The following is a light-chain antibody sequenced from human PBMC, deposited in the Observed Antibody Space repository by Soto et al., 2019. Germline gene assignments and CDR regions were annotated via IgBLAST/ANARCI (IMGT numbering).Light chain of an antibody. J-gene: IGKJ4*01. CDR1: QGINNN. V-gene: IGKV3-15*01. CDR2: GAS. Sequence: EIVVTQSPATLSVSPGEIATLFCRASQGINNNLAWYQQRPGQAPRLLIYGASTRAPGIPARFSGSRSGTDFNLAISSVQSEDFAVYHCQHYKNLPLSFGGVSKVQI. CDR3: QHYKNLPLS.